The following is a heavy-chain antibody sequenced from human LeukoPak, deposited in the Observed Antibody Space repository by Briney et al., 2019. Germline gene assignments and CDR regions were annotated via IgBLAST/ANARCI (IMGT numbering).Heavy chain of an antibody. CDR1: GYTFTSYD. Sequence: ASVKVSCKASGYTFTSYDINWVRQATGQGLEWMGWMNPNSGNTGYAQKFQGRVTITRNTSISTAYMELSSLRSEDTAVYYCAKEGRYYYYYYMDVWGKGTTVTVSS. J-gene: IGHJ6*03. CDR2: MNPNSGNT. CDR3: AKEGRYYYYYYMDV. V-gene: IGHV1-8*03.